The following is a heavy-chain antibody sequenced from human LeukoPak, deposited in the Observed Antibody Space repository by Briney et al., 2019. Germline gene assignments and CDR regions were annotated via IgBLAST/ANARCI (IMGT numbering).Heavy chain of an antibody. CDR3: ARGIRTMVRGLAPDY. D-gene: IGHD3-10*01. V-gene: IGHV1-2*02. J-gene: IGHJ4*02. Sequence: GASVKVSCKASGYTFTGYYMHWVRQAPGQGLEWMGWINPNSGGTNYAQKFQGRVTMTRDTSISTAYMELSRLRSDDTAVYYCARGIRTMVRGLAPDYWGQGTLVTVSS. CDR2: INPNSGGT. CDR1: GYTFTGYY.